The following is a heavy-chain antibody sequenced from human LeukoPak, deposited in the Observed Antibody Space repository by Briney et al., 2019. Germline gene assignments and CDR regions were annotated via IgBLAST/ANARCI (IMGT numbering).Heavy chain of an antibody. CDR3: AREFHSSGHAGMFDD. CDR1: TFTFSDYV. J-gene: IGHJ4*02. CDR2: ISSDGNAV. Sequence: PGGSLRLSCAASTFTFSDYVIHWVRQAPGKGLEWVAGISSDGNAVHYPDSVKGRFTISRDNSKNTVYPQMDSLRDEDTAVYHCAREFHSSGHAGMFDDWGQGTLVAVSS. D-gene: IGHD3-22*01. V-gene: IGHV3-30*04.